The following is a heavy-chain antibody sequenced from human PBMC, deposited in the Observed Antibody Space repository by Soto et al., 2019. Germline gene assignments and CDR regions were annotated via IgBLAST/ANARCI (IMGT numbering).Heavy chain of an antibody. CDR3: AHRGYSSSWFDDWFDP. D-gene: IGHD6-13*01. Sequence: GSGPTLVNPTQTLTLTCTFSGFSLNTSGVGVGWIRQPPGKALECLALIYWDDDKRYSPSLKTRLTITKDTSNNQVVLTMTNMDPVDTATYYCAHRGYSSSWFDDWFDPWGQGTLVTVSS. V-gene: IGHV2-5*02. J-gene: IGHJ5*02. CDR2: IYWDDDK. CDR1: GFSLNTSGVG.